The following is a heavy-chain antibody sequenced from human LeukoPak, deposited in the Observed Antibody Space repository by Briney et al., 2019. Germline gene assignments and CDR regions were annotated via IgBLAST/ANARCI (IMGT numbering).Heavy chain of an antibody. D-gene: IGHD6-13*01. V-gene: IGHV4-39*01. CDR1: GGSISSSSYY. J-gene: IGHJ4*02. Sequence: SETLSLTCAVSGGSISSSSYYWGWRRQPPGKGLGWVGSIYYSGSTYYNPSLKSRVTISVDTSKKQFSLKLSSVTAADTAVYYCARATDSSSWYFFYYWGQGTLVTVSS. CDR3: ARATDSSSWYFFYY. CDR2: IYYSGST.